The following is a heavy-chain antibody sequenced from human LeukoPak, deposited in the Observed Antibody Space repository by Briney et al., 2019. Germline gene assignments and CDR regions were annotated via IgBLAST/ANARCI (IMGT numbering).Heavy chain of an antibody. CDR1: GCTFTSYA. V-gene: IGHV1-3*01. CDR2: ISAGNGNT. Sequence: ASVTVSCTASGCTFTSYAIHWVRQAPGQRLEWMGWISAGNGNTKYSQNFQGRVTFISNTSATTAFMELSSLRSEDAAVYYCARDSGSGNNDYWGQGTLVTVSS. CDR3: ARDSGSGNNDY. D-gene: IGHD1-26*01. J-gene: IGHJ4*02.